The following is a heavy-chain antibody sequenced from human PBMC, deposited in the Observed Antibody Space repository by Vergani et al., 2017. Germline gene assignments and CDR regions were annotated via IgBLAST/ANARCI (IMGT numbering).Heavy chain of an antibody. J-gene: IGHJ4*02. D-gene: IGHD4-23*01. CDR1: GFTFSGYW. V-gene: IGHV3-7*04. Sequence: EVQLVESGGGLVQPGGSLRLSCAASGFTFSGYWMSWVRQAPGKGLEWVANKKQDGSEKYYVDSVKGRFTISRDNAKTSLYLQMNSLRAEDTAGYYCARGEGVVTPFDYWGQGTLVTVSS. CDR2: KKQDGSEK. CDR3: ARGEGVVTPFDY.